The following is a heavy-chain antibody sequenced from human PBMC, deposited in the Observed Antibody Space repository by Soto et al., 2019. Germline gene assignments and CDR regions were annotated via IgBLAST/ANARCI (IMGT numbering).Heavy chain of an antibody. V-gene: IGHV4-31*03. Sequence: QVQLQESGPGLVKPSQTLSLTCTVSGGSISSGGYYWSWIRQHPGKGLEWIGYIYYSGSTYYNPSLKSRVTISVDTSKNQCSLKLSSVPAADTAVYYCARCRGGSPKRPTWFDPWGQGTLVTVSS. CDR3: ARCRGGSPKRPTWFDP. D-gene: IGHD2-15*01. CDR2: IYYSGST. J-gene: IGHJ5*02. CDR1: GGSISSGGYY.